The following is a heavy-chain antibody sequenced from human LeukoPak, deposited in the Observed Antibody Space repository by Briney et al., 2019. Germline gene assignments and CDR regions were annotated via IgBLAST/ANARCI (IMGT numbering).Heavy chain of an antibody. D-gene: IGHD3-16*02. CDR3: ARGIWGSYREDY. Sequence: PGGSLRLSCAASGFTFSSYSMNWVRQAPRKGPEWVSSISSSSSYIYYADSVKGRLTISKNNAKNSLYLQMNSLRAEDTAVYSCARGIWGSYREDYWGQGTLVTVPS. V-gene: IGHV3-21*01. CDR1: GFTFSSYS. J-gene: IGHJ4*02. CDR2: ISSSSSYI.